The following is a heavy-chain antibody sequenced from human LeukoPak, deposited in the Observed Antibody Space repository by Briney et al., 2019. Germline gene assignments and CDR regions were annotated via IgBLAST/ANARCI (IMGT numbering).Heavy chain of an antibody. V-gene: IGHV1-69*13. J-gene: IGHJ5*02. D-gene: IGHD3-3*01. CDR2: IIPIFGTA. Sequence: GASVKVSCKASGGTFSSYAISWVRQAPGQGLEWMGGIIPIFGTANYAQKFQGRVTITADESTSTAYMELSSLRSEDTAVYYCARATIYYDFWSGYYLWFDPWGQGTLVTVSS. CDR1: GGTFSSYA. CDR3: ARATIYYDFWSGYYLWFDP.